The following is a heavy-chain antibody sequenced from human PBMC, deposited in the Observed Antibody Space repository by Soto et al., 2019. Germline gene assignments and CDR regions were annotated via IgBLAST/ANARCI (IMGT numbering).Heavy chain of an antibody. D-gene: IGHD3-3*01. CDR1: GYTFTGYY. Sequence: ASVKVSCKASGYTFTGYYMHWVRQAPGQGLEWMGWINPNSGGTNYAQKFQGWVTMTRDTSISAAYMELSRLRSDDTAVYYCARVNDFWSGTYYGMDVWGQGTTVTVSS. V-gene: IGHV1-2*04. CDR2: INPNSGGT. CDR3: ARVNDFWSGTYYGMDV. J-gene: IGHJ6*02.